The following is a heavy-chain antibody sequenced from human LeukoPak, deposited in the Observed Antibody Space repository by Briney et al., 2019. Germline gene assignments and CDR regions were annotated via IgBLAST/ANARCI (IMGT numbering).Heavy chain of an antibody. J-gene: IGHJ4*02. CDR3: AREDGYSSSWYSDY. CDR1: GFTFSDYY. V-gene: IGHV3-11*05. Sequence: GGSLRLSCAASGFTFSDYYMSWIRQAPGKGLEWVSDISSTSIYTNYADSVKGRFTISRDNAKNSLYLQMNSLRAEDTAVYYCAREDGYSSSWYSDYWGQETLVTVSS. D-gene: IGHD6-13*01. CDR2: ISSTSIYT.